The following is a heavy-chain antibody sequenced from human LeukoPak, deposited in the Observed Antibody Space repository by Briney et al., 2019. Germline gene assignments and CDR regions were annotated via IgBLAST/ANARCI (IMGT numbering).Heavy chain of an antibody. CDR1: GFTFSSYA. V-gene: IGHV3-30*02. J-gene: IGHJ4*02. Sequence: GGSLRLSCAASGFTFSSYAMHWVRQAPGKGLEWVAVIRFDGRDKYYADSVKGRFTISRDNSESTLDLQMNSLRVEDTAVYYCAKDRYSTSSTFTVNPFDYWGQGILVAVSS. CDR3: AKDRYSTSSTFTVNPFDY. D-gene: IGHD2-2*01. CDR2: IRFDGRDK.